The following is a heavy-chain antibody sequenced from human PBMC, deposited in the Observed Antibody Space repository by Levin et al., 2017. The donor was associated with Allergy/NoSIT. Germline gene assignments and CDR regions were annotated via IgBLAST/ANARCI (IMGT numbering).Heavy chain of an antibody. CDR3: ARYTPTYEQWPLDY. CDR2: IWYDGSNK. Sequence: GGSLRLSCAASGFTFSSYGMHWVRQAPGKGLEWVAVIWYDGSNKYYADSVKGRFTISRDNSKNTLYLQMNSLRAEDTAVYYCARYTPTYEQWPLDYWGQGTLVTVSS. CDR1: GFTFSSYG. J-gene: IGHJ4*02. V-gene: IGHV3-33*01. D-gene: IGHD6-19*01.